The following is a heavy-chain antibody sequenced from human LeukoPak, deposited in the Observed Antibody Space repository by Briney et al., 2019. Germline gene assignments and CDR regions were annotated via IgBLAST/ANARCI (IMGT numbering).Heavy chain of an antibody. Sequence: GGSLRLSCAASGFTFSDYWVNWVRQPAGKGLEWVASIRQDGSEKTYVDSVKGRFTISRDNTKDSLYLQMSSLTAEDTAVYYCARDGTAAGLYFDLWGQGTLVTVSS. CDR2: IRQDGSEK. CDR1: GFTFSDYW. CDR3: ARDGTAAGLYFDL. J-gene: IGHJ4*01. D-gene: IGHD6-13*01. V-gene: IGHV3-7*01.